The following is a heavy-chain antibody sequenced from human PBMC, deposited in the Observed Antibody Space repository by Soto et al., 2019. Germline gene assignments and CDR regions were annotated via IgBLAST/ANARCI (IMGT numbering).Heavy chain of an antibody. CDR1: GGTFSSHG. J-gene: IGHJ4*02. D-gene: IGHD2-15*01. CDR2: IIPMFGTP. Sequence: QVQLVQSGAEVKKPGSSVKVSCKASGGTFSSHGITWVRQAPGQGLEWMGGIIPMFGTPKYAQRFQGRVSITVDKSTTTAYMELSRLRSEDTAVYYFAIGSVVVLGAATGGLIYWGQGALVTVSS. V-gene: IGHV1-69*06. CDR3: AIGSVVVLGAATGGLIY.